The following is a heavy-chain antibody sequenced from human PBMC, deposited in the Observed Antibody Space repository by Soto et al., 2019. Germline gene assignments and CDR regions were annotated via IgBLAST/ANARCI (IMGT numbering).Heavy chain of an antibody. CDR1: GGSFSGYY. V-gene: IGHV4-34*01. J-gene: IGHJ3*02. CDR2: INHSGST. CDR3: ERGSYYYCSGSFLGDAFDI. Sequence: QVQLQQWGAGLLKPSETLSLTCAVYGGSFSGYYWSWIRQPPGKGMEWIGEINHSGSTNYNPYLKSRVTISVDTSKNQFSLKLSSVTAADTAVYYCERGSYYYCSGSFLGDAFDIWGQGTMVTVSS. D-gene: IGHD3-10*01.